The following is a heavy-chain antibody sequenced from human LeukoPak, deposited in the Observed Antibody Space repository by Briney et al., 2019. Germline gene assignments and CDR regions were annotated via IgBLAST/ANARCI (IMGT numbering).Heavy chain of an antibody. CDR1: GYTFTSYA. J-gene: IGHJ5*02. CDR3: ARKAVAGRWFDP. V-gene: IGHV1-3*01. D-gene: IGHD6-19*01. Sequence: ASVKVSCKASGYTFTSYAMHWVRQAPGQRLEWMGWINAGNGNTKYSQKFQGRVTTTRGTSASTAYMELSSLRSEDTAVYYCARKAVAGRWFDPWGQGTLVTVSS. CDR2: INAGNGNT.